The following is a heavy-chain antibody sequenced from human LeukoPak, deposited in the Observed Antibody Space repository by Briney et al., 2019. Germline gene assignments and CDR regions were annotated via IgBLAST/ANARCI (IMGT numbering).Heavy chain of an antibody. CDR2: ISYSGANT. CDR1: GFTFSNYA. J-gene: IGHJ4*02. Sequence: GGSLRLSCAASGFTFSNYAMNWVRQAPGKGLEWVSGISYSGANTHYADSVKSRFTVSRDNSRNTLHLEMNSLRAEDTAVYYCAKVRDTSGWYHFDNWGQGTLVTVSS. D-gene: IGHD6-19*01. V-gene: IGHV3-23*01. CDR3: AKVRDTSGWYHFDN.